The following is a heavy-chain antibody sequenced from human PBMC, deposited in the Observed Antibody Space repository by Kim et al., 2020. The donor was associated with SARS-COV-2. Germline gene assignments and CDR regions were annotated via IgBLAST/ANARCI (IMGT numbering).Heavy chain of an antibody. CDR1: GFTFDDYA. CDR3: AKDRGITAAAGSSYYYGMDV. Sequence: SLRLSCAASGFTFDDYAMHWVRQAPGKGLEWVSGISWNSGSIGYADSVKGRFTISRDNAKNSLYLQMNSLRAEDTALYYCAKDRGITAAAGSSYYYGMDVWGQGTTVTVSS. D-gene: IGHD6-13*01. CDR2: ISWNSGSI. V-gene: IGHV3-9*01. J-gene: IGHJ6*02.